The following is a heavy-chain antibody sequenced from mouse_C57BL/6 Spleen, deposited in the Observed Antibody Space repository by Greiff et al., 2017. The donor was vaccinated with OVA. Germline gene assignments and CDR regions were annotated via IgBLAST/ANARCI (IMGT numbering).Heavy chain of an antibody. V-gene: IGHV1-55*01. D-gene: IGHD1-1*02. CDR2: IYPGSGST. CDR1: GYTFTSYW. J-gene: IGHJ4*01. Sequence: VQLQQPGAELVKPGASVTMSCKASGYTFTSYWITWVKQRPGQGLEWIGDIYPGSGSTNYNEKFKSKATLTVDTSSSTAYLQLSSLTSEDTAVYYCARCSYGFYALDYWGQGTTVTVSS. CDR3: ARCSYGFYALDY.